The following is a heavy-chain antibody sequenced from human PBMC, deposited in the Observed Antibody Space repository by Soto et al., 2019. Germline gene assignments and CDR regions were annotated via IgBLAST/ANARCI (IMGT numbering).Heavy chain of an antibody. CDR2: INHSGST. CDR3: ARSHGVSSGYSPHSYYFDY. J-gene: IGHJ4*02. V-gene: IGHV4-34*01. CDR1: GGSFSGYY. Sequence: QVQLQQWGAGLLKPSETLSLTCAVYGGSFSGYYWSWIRQPPGKGLEWIGEINHSGSTNYNPSLKSRVTISVDTSKNQFSLKLSSVTAADTAVYYCARSHGVSSGYSPHSYYFDYWGQGTLVTVSS. D-gene: IGHD3-22*01.